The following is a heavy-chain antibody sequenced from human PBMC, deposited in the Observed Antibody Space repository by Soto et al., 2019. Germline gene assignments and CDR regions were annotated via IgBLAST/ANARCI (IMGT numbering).Heavy chain of an antibody. CDR3: ATQEVGGSYVYTFDP. CDR2: IYYSGST. V-gene: IGHV4-39*01. J-gene: IGHJ5*02. D-gene: IGHD1-26*01. Sequence: PGMALSWIASIYYSGSTSYNPPLKSRLTISVDTSKNQFSLKLSSVTAADTAVYYCATQEVGGSYVYTFDPWGQGTLVTVS.